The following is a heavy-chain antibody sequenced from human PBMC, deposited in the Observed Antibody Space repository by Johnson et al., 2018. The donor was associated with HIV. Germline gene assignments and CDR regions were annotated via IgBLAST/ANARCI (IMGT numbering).Heavy chain of an antibody. V-gene: IGHV3-30*03. CDR2: MSSDGNNR. CDR1: GFSFSTFG. J-gene: IGHJ3*02. Sequence: QVQLVESGGGVVQPGRSLGLSCAASGFSFSTFGMHWVRQAPGKGLEWVAVMSSDGNNRYYADSVKGRFTISRDNSKNTLYLQMNSLRTEDAAIYYCARAGIVVLPAGAFDIWGQGTMVAVSS. CDR3: ARAGIVVLPAGAFDI. D-gene: IGHD2-2*01.